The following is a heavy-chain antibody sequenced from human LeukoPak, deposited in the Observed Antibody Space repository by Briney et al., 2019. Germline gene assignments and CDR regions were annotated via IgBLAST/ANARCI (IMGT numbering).Heavy chain of an antibody. V-gene: IGHV4-34*01. CDR3: ARGPTYYYGSGSYRY. D-gene: IGHD3-10*01. CDR2: INHSGST. J-gene: IGHJ4*02. Sequence: SETLSLTCAVSGYSISSGYYWSWIRQPPGKGLEWIGEINHSGSTNYNPSLKSRVTISVDTSKNQFSLKLSSVTAADTAVYYCARGPTYYYGSGSYRYWGQGTLVTVSS. CDR1: GYSISSGYY.